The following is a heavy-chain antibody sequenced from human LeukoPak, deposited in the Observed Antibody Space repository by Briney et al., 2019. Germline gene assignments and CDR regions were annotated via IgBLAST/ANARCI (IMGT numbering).Heavy chain of an antibody. J-gene: IGHJ4*02. Sequence: ASVKGSCKASGYTFTNYCISWVRQAPGQGLVWMGWISTYNGDTNYAQKLQGRVTMTTDTSTSTTYMELRSLRSDDTAVYYCALIPYCTTATCYYFDFWGQGTLVTVSS. CDR2: ISTYNGDT. V-gene: IGHV1-18*01. CDR3: ALIPYCTTATCYYFDF. D-gene: IGHD2-2*01. CDR1: GYTFTNYC.